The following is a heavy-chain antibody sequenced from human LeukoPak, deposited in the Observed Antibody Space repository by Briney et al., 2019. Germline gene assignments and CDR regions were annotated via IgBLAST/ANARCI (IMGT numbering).Heavy chain of an antibody. Sequence: GGSLRLSCAASGFTFSSYAMNWVRQAPGKGLEWVSFISGSGGSTYHADSVKGRFTISRDNSENTLYLQMNSLRAEDTALYYCAKGFYNSGWYWGAWGQGTLVTVSS. CDR2: ISGSGGST. V-gene: IGHV3-23*01. CDR3: AKGFYNSGWYWGA. D-gene: IGHD6-19*01. CDR1: GFTFSSYA. J-gene: IGHJ4*02.